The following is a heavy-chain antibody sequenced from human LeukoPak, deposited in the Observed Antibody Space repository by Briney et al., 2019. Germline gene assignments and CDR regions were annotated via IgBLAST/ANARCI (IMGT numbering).Heavy chain of an antibody. J-gene: IGHJ6*03. V-gene: IGHV3-23*01. Sequence: GGTLRLSCEASGFTFSTYGMSWVRQAPGKGLEWVSSISGSGSSIYYADSVKGRFTISRDNSKNTQYLQMNSLRAEDTAVYYCAKRYCSGGSCYPHYYYYYMDVWGKGTTVTISS. CDR3: AKRYCSGGSCYPHYYYYYMDV. D-gene: IGHD2-15*01. CDR2: ISGSGSSI. CDR1: GFTFSTYG.